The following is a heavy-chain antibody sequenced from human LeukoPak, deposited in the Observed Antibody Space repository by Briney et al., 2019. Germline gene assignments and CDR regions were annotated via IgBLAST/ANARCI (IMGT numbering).Heavy chain of an antibody. J-gene: IGHJ6*02. CDR3: ARDPRPSYYYGMDV. CDR1: GFTFSSYS. D-gene: IGHD6-6*01. V-gene: IGHV3-48*04. CDR2: ISSSSSTI. Sequence: GGSLRLSCAASGFTFSSYSMNWVRQAPGKGLEWVSYISSSSSTIYYADSVKGRLTISRDNAKNSLYLQMNSLRAEDTAVYYCARDPRPSYYYGMDVWGQGTTVTVSS.